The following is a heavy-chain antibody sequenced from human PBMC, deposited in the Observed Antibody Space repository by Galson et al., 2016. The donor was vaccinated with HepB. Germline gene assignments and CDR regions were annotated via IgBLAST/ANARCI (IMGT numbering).Heavy chain of an antibody. CDR3: ARQNYIHWFDP. V-gene: IGHV4-39*01. CDR2: THYTGST. CDR1: GVSINTGSYF. J-gene: IGHJ5*02. D-gene: IGHD1-7*01. Sequence: SETLSLTCTVSGVSINTGSYFWGWIRQPPGKGLEWIGSTHYTGSTYSQPSLQSRVTISLDTAKNQFSLRLSSVTAADTAVYYCARQNYIHWFDPWGQGTLVTVSS.